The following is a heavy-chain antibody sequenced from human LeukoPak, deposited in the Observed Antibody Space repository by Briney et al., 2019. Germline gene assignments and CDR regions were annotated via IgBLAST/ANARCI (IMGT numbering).Heavy chain of an antibody. D-gene: IGHD3-22*01. V-gene: IGHV3-21*01. J-gene: IGHJ4*02. Sequence: PGGSLRLTCAASGFTFSNYNMNWVRQAPGKGLEWVSPISSSSSYIYYADSVKGRFTISRDNAKNSLYLQMNSLRAEDTAVYYCARDGRVYDSSGYSDYWGQGTLVTVSS. CDR2: ISSSSSYI. CDR3: ARDGRVYDSSGYSDY. CDR1: GFTFSNYN.